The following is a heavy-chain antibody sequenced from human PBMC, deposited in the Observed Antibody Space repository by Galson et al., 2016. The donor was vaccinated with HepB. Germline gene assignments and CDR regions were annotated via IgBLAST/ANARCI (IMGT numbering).Heavy chain of an antibody. D-gene: IGHD6-19*01. Sequence: SLRLSCAASGFSFSNYAMGWVRQTPGKGLEWLSAINTVGKTFYSYSVRGRFTIPRDNSKNTLSLQMNTLYADDTAMYYCAKEDPKWLGLYYFDLWGQGTLSPSPQ. CDR1: GFSFSNYA. J-gene: IGHJ4*02. V-gene: IGHV3-23*01. CDR2: INTVGKT. CDR3: AKEDPKWLGLYYFDL.